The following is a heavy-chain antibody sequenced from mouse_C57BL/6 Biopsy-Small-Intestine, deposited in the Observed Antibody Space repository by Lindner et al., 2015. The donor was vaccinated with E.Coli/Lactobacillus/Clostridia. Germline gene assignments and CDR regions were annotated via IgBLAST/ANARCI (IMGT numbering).Heavy chain of an antibody. J-gene: IGHJ2*01. CDR3: ARSSYDYFDY. CDR1: GYTFTNYW. D-gene: IGHD1-1*01. Sequence: VQLQESGAELVRPGTSVKMSRKASGYTFTNYWIGWAKQRPGHGLEWIGDIYPGGGYTNYNEKFKGKATLTADKSSSTAYMQFSSLTSEDSAIYYCARSSYDYFDYWGQGTTLTVSS. CDR2: IYPGGGYT. V-gene: IGHV1-63*01.